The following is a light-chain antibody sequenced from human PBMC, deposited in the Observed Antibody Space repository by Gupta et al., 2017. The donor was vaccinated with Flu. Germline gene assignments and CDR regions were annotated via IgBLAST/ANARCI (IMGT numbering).Light chain of an antibody. V-gene: IGKV3-15*01. J-gene: IGKJ1*01. CDR3: QQYDTWPPWT. CDR2: DAY. Sequence: EIVMTQSPATLSASPGERATLSCRASQRISSKVAWYQQKPGQAPRLLIYDAYTRPTGVPVRCSGGGSGTEFTLTINSLQSEDFAIYYCQQYDTWPPWTLGQGTKVEIK. CDR1: QRISSK.